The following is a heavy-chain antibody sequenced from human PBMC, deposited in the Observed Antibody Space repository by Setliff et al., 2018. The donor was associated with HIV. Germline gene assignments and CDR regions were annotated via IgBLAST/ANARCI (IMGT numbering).Heavy chain of an antibody. Sequence: ASVKVSCKAFGYTFTSYGINWVRQAPGQGLEWMGWISTHSVYSVNKNYAQKFQGRVTMTRDTSTSTVYMELSSLRSEDTAVYYCARDPAPSSSASYFQHWGQGTPVTVSS. D-gene: IGHD6-6*01. CDR2: ISTHSVYSVNK. CDR3: ARDPAPSSSASYFQH. V-gene: IGHV1-18*01. CDR1: GYTFTSYG. J-gene: IGHJ1*01.